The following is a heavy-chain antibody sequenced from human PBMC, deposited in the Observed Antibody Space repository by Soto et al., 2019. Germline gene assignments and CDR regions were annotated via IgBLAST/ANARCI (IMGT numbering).Heavy chain of an antibody. J-gene: IGHJ4*02. CDR2: ISGSGGGT. Sequence: EVQLLESGGGLVQPGKSLSLSCAASGFTCGSYAMSWVRQAPGKGLEWVSTISGSGGGTYYADSVKGRFTISRDNSKNTLYLQMNSLRAEDTAIYYCPKVLTSSSWYVMGYWGQGTLVTVSS. V-gene: IGHV3-23*01. CDR3: PKVLTSSSWYVMGY. CDR1: GFTCGSYA. D-gene: IGHD6-13*01.